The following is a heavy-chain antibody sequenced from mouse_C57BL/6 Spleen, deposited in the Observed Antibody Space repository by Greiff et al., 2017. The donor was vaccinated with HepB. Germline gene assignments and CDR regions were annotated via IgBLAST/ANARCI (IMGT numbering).Heavy chain of an antibody. CDR2: ISDGGSYT. Sequence: EVQLVESGGGLVKPGGSLKLSCAASGFTFSSYAMSWVRQTPEKRLAWVATISDGGSYTYYPDNVKGRFTISRDNAKNNLYLQMSHLKSEDTAMYYCASVYGNYPFAYWGQGTLVTVSA. V-gene: IGHV5-4*01. J-gene: IGHJ3*01. CDR3: ASVYGNYPFAY. CDR1: GFTFSSYA. D-gene: IGHD2-1*01.